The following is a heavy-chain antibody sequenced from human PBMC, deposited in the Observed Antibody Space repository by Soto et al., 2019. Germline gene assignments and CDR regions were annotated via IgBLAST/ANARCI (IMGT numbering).Heavy chain of an antibody. Sequence: SGPTLVNPTQTLTLTCTFSLFSLSTTDMGVAWIRQPPGKALEWLAHLSWNDEKRYSPSLKSRLTITKDTSKNQVVLTMTNMDPVDTATYSCAHSRGAGKEPSLDYWGKGILVTVSS. D-gene: IGHD3-10*01. CDR1: LFSLSTTDMG. CDR2: LSWNDEK. CDR3: AHSRGAGKEPSLDY. J-gene: IGHJ4*02. V-gene: IGHV2-5*01.